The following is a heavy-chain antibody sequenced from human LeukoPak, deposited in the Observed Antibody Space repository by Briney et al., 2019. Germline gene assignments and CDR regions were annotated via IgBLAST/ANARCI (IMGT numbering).Heavy chain of an antibody. CDR2: VYYSGST. CDR1: GGSISSYY. Sequence: SETLSLTCTVSGGSISSYYWSWIRQPPGKGLEWIGYVYYSGSTNYNPSLKSRVTISVDTSKNQFSLKLSSVTAADTAVYYCARVGSGYYPFDYWGQGTLVTVSS. CDR3: ARVGSGYYPFDY. J-gene: IGHJ4*02. V-gene: IGHV4-59*01. D-gene: IGHD3-22*01.